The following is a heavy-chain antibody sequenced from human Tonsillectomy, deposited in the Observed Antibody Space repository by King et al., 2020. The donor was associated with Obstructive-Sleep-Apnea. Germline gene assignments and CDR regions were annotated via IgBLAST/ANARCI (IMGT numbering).Heavy chain of an antibody. Sequence: VQLVESGGGLVQPGGSLRLSCAASGFTFSNYSMSWVRQAPGKGLEWISYITSSCSNICYADSVEGRFTISRDNAKNSLYLQMNSLRAEDTAVYYCARDRGLRDWGQGTLVTVSS. D-gene: IGHD2-21*01. CDR2: ITSSCSNI. CDR1: GFTFSNYS. V-gene: IGHV3-48*04. CDR3: ARDRGLRD. J-gene: IGHJ4*02.